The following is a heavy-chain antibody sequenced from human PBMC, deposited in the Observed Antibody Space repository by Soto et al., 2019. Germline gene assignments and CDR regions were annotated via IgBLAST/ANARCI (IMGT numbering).Heavy chain of an antibody. Sequence: KDSWNPTGDTSTSSVISCVCSARGLGLEWMGWISAYNGNTNYAQKFHGTVTMTTDTTTSTAYMEQISLRPDDTTVSYWAGLVAARNGWFNPWGQGTLVTVSS. V-gene: IGHV1-18*01. CDR2: ISAYNGNT. J-gene: IGHJ5*02. CDR1: GDTSTSSV. D-gene: IGHD6-6*01. CDR3: AGLVAARNGWFNP.